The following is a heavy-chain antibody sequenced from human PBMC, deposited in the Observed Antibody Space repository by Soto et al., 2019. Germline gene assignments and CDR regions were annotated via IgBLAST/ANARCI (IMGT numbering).Heavy chain of an antibody. CDR1: GFTFSSYG. D-gene: IGHD3-10*01. CDR2: IWYDGSNK. Sequence: GGSLRLSCAASGFTFSSYGMHWVRQAPGKGLEWVAVIWYDGSNKYYADSVKGRFTISRDNSKNTLYLQMNSLRAEDTAVYYCARDERFGNLPHIFWGQGTLVTVSS. V-gene: IGHV3-33*01. J-gene: IGHJ4*02. CDR3: ARDERFGNLPHIF.